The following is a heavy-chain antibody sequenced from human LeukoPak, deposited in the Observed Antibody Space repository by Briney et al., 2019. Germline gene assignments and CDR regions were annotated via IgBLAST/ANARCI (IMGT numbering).Heavy chain of an antibody. CDR3: ARETTRRGYYDY. J-gene: IGHJ4*02. V-gene: IGHV1-69*13. Sequence: GASVKVSCKASGGTFSSYAISWVRQAPGQGLEWMGGIIPIFGTANYAQKFQGRVTITADESTGTAYMELSSPRSEDTAVYYCARETTRRGYYDYWGQGTLVTVSS. CDR2: IIPIFGTA. CDR1: GGTFSSYA. D-gene: IGHD4-17*01.